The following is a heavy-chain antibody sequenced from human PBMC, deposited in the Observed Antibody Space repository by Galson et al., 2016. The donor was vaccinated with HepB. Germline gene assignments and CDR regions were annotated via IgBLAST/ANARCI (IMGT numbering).Heavy chain of an antibody. CDR3: VKDVEGDINGDYFDF. V-gene: IGHV3-9*01. J-gene: IGHJ4*02. Sequence: SLRLSCASSGFTFQDYTMHWVRQAPGKGLEWVSGISWNGDLVTYADSVKGRFTVSRDNTKNSLYLQMTSLRREDTALYYCVKDVEGDINGDYFDFWGQGTPVTVSS. CDR1: GFTFQDYT. D-gene: IGHD2-21*01. CDR2: ISWNGDLV.